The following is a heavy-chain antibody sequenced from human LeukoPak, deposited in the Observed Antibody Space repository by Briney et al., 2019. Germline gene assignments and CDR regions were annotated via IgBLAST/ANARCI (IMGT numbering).Heavy chain of an antibody. CDR2: ISKSGSTK. V-gene: IGHV3-11*01. D-gene: IGHD2-15*01. Sequence: GGSLRLSCAASGFTFSDYNRRWIRQAPGKGLEWVSAISKSGSTKYYADSVQGRFTISRDNAKNSLFLQMNSLRAEDRAVYYCARVLRYCSGGNCYSGGLGYMDVWGKGTTVTVSS. CDR3: ARVLRYCSGGNCYSGGLGYMDV. J-gene: IGHJ6*03. CDR1: GFTFSDYN.